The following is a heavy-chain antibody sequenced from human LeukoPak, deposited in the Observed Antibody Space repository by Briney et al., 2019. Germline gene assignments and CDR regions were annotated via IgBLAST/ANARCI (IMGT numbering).Heavy chain of an antibody. CDR1: GYTFTNCA. CDR2: INTNTGNP. J-gene: IGHJ3*02. Sequence: ASVKVSCKASGYTFTNCAMNWVRQAPGQGLEWMGWINTNTGNPTYVQGFTGRFVFSLDTSVSTAYMQISSLKAVDTAVYYCARSAPTFKDALDIWGQGTMVTVSS. CDR3: ARSAPTFKDALDI. V-gene: IGHV7-4-1*02.